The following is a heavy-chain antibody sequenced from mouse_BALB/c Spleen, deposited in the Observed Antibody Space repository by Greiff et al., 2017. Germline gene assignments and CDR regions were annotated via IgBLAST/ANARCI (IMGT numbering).Heavy chain of an antibody. CDR1: GFSLTSYG. CDR2: IWAGGST. Sequence: QVQLKQSGPGLVAPSQSLSITCTVSGFSLTSYGVHWVRQPPGKGLEWLGVIWAGGSTNYNSALMSRLSISKDNSKSQVFLKMNSLQTDDTAMYYCARDAILRLPFAYWGQGTLVTVSA. CDR3: ARDAILRLPFAY. V-gene: IGHV2-9*02. D-gene: IGHD1-2*01. J-gene: IGHJ3*01.